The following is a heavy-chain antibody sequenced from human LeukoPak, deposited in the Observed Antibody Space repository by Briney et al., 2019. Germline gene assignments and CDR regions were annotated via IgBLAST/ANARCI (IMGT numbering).Heavy chain of an antibody. J-gene: IGHJ4*02. CDR3: AKDLPFDY. Sequence: PGGSLRLSCAASGFTFSSYGMHWVRQAPGKRLEWVAFIGYDGSNKYYADSVKGRFTISRDNSKNTLYLQMNSLRAEDTAVYYCAKDLPFDYWGQGTLVTVSS. V-gene: IGHV3-30*02. CDR2: IGYDGSNK. CDR1: GFTFSSYG.